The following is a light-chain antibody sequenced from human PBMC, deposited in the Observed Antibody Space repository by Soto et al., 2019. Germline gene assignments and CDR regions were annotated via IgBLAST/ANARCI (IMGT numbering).Light chain of an antibody. J-gene: IGLJ2*01. CDR2: DTS. Sequence: QAVMTQEPSLTVFPGGTVTLTCGSSTGAVTSNHHPYWFQQKAGQAPRTLIYDTSNKHSWTPARFSGSLLGDKAALTLSGAQPEDEAQYYCLLSYNAARVFGGGTKLTVL. CDR3: LLSYNAARV. CDR1: TGAVTSNHH. V-gene: IGLV7-46*01.